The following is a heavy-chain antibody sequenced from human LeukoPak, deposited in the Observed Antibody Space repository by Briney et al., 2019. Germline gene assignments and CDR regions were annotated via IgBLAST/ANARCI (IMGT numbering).Heavy chain of an antibody. J-gene: IGHJ3*02. CDR2: IYYSGST. V-gene: IGHV4-39*01. CDR1: GGSFSSSSYY. D-gene: IGHD6-19*01. CDR3: ARHSHSSGWYLYACDI. Sequence: SETLSLTCTASGGSFSSSSYYWGWLRQPPGKGLEWFGSIYYSGSTYYNPSLKSRVTISVDTSKNQFSLKLSSVTAADTAVYYCARHSHSSGWYLYACDIWGQGTMVTVSS.